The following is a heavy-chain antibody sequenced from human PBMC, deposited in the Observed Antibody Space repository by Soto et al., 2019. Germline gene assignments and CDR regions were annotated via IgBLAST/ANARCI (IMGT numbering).Heavy chain of an antibody. D-gene: IGHD6-6*01. CDR1: GFDFGSYY. CDR2: ISSQSIYT. V-gene: IGHV3-11*06. Sequence: QVQLVESGGALVKPGGSLRLSCVTSGFDFGSYYMTWIRQAPGKGLEWVSHISSQSIYTNYAASVKGRFTISRDNAKNSLYLQMTSLRADATAVYYCARELDVAARPGSQRLDHWGQGTLVIVSS. J-gene: IGHJ4*02. CDR3: ARELDVAARPGSQRLDH.